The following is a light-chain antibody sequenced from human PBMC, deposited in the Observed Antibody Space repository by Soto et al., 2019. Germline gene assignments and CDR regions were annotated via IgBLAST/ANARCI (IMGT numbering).Light chain of an antibody. CDR2: DVS. V-gene: IGLV2-14*01. J-gene: IGLJ1*01. Sequence: QSALTQPASVSGSPGQSITISCTGTSSDVGGYNYVSWYQQHPGKAPKLMIYDVSNRPSGVSYRFSGSKSGNTASLTISGLQAEDEADYYCTSYTSSLDVFGTGTKVTVL. CDR1: SSDVGGYNY. CDR3: TSYTSSLDV.